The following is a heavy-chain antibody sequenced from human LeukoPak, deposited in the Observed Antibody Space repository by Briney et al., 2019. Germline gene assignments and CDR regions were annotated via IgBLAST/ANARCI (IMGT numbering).Heavy chain of an antibody. J-gene: IGHJ6*02. D-gene: IGHD1-26*01. Sequence: SETLSLTCTVSGGSISSGGYYWSWIRQHPGKGLEWIGYIYYSGSTYYNPSLKSRVTISVDTSKNQFSLKLSSVTAADTAVYYCARGGYYYYYGMDVWGQGTTVTVSS. CDR3: ARGGYYYYYGMDV. V-gene: IGHV4-31*03. CDR1: GGSISSGGYY. CDR2: IYYSGST.